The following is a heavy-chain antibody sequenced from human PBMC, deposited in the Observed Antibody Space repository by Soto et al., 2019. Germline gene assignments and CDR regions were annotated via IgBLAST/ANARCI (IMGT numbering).Heavy chain of an antibody. Sequence: PSETLSLTCAVYGGSFSGYYWSWIRQPPGKGLEWIGEINHSGSTNYNPSLKSRVTISVDTSKNQFSLKLSSVTAADTAVYYCARLSTYDILTGSKVVYNWFAPWGQGTLVTVSS. V-gene: IGHV4-34*01. D-gene: IGHD3-9*01. J-gene: IGHJ5*02. CDR1: GGSFSGYY. CDR2: INHSGST. CDR3: ARLSTYDILTGSKVVYNWFAP.